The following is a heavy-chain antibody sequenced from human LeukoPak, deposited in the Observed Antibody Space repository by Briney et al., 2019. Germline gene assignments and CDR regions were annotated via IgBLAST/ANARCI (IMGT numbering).Heavy chain of an antibody. CDR3: ARGPYSYDSSGAFDI. V-gene: IGHV4-39*07. J-gene: IGHJ3*02. CDR2: LYFSGST. Sequence: SETLSLTCTVSGGSISHTNYYWGWIRQPPGKGLEWIGSLYFSGSTYYSSSLKSRVTISLDNSRNQFSLKVASVTAADTAVYFCARGPYSYDSSGAFDIWGQGTMVTVSS. CDR1: GGSISHTNYY. D-gene: IGHD3-22*01.